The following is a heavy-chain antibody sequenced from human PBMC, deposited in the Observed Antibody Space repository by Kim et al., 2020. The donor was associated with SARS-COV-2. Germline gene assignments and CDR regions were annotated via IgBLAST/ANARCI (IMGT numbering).Heavy chain of an antibody. CDR3: AKDQMATILSAWKAFDI. J-gene: IGHJ3*02. V-gene: IGHV3-30*18. CDR1: GFTFSSYG. CDR2: ISYDGSNK. D-gene: IGHD5-12*01. Sequence: GGSLRLSCAASGFTFSSYGMHWVRQAPGKGLEWVAVISYDGSNKYYADSVKGRFTISRDNSKNTLYLQMNSLRAEDTAVYYCAKDQMATILSAWKAFDIWGQGTMVTVSS.